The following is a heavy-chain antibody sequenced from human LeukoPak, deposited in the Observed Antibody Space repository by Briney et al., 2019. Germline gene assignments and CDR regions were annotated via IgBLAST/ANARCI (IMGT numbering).Heavy chain of an antibody. CDR2: IKEDGSAK. CDR3: ARAVDVADY. D-gene: IGHD3-16*01. V-gene: IGHV3-7*01. CDR1: GFIFTYHW. J-gene: IGHJ4*02. Sequence: GSLRLSCVDSGFIFTYHWMSRLRQAPGKGLEWVANIKEDGSAKFYADSVRGRFTIYRDNAKNSLYLQMNNLRVEDTAVCYFARAVDVADYWGRGTLVTVSS.